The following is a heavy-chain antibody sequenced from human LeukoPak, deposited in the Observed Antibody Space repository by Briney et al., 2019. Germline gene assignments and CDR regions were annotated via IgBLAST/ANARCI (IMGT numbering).Heavy chain of an antibody. CDR2: INHSGST. Sequence: SETLSLTCAVYGVSFSNYYWSWIRQPPGKGLEWIGEINHSGSTNYNPSLKSRVTISVDTSKNQFSLNLRSVTAADTAVYYCARHRLKFWHFDDWGQGTLVTVSS. V-gene: IGHV4-34*01. CDR1: GVSFSNYY. J-gene: IGHJ4*02. D-gene: IGHD5-12*01. CDR3: ARHRLKFWHFDD.